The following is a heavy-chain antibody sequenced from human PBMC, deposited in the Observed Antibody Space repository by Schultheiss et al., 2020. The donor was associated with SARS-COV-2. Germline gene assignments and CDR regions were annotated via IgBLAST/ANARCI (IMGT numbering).Heavy chain of an antibody. J-gene: IGHJ5*02. CDR2: ISYDGNNK. Sequence: GGSLRLSCAASGFTVSSNYMSWVRQALGKGLEWVAVISYDGNNKYYADSVKGRFTISRDNSKNTLYLQMNSLRAEDTAVYYCGGGDILTGDFWFDPWGQGTLVTVSS. CDR1: GFTVSSNY. CDR3: GGGDILTGDFWFDP. D-gene: IGHD3-9*01. V-gene: IGHV3-30*03.